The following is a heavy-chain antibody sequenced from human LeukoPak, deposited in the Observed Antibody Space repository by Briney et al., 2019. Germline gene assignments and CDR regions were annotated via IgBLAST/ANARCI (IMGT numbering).Heavy chain of an antibody. V-gene: IGHV1-69*13. CDR2: IIPIFGTA. Sequence: ASVKVSCKASGGTFSSYAISWVRQAPGQGLEWMGGIIPIFGTANYAQKFQGRVMITADESTSTAYMELSSLRSEDTAVYYCANLPSSGWYRPNYWGQGTLVTVSS. J-gene: IGHJ4*02. D-gene: IGHD6-19*01. CDR3: ANLPSSGWYRPNY. CDR1: GGTFSSYA.